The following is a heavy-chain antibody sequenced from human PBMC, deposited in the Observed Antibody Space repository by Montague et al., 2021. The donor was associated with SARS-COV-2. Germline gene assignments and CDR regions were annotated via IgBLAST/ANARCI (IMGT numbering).Heavy chain of an antibody. CDR3: ARGHYSSSWYGIRYYFDY. Sequence: SETLSLTCTVSGGSISSYYWSWIRQPPGKGLEWIGYIYYSGSTNYNPSLKSRVTISVDTSKNQFSLKLGSVTAADTAVYYCARGHYSSSWYGIRYYFDYWGQGTLVTVSS. D-gene: IGHD6-13*01. V-gene: IGHV4-59*12. CDR2: IYYSGST. J-gene: IGHJ4*02. CDR1: GGSISSYY.